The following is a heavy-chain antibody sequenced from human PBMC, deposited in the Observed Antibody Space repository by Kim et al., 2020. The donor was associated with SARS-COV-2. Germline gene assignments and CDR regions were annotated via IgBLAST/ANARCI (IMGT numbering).Heavy chain of an antibody. D-gene: IGHD1-26*01. V-gene: IGHV1-69*04. J-gene: IGHJ6*02. Sequence: SVKVSCKASGGTFSSYAISWVRQAPGQGLEWMGRIIPILGIANYAQKFQGRVTNTADKSTSTAYMELSSLRSEDTAVYYCARVAEWELRTSHYYYYGMDVWGQGTTVTVSS. CDR3: ARVAEWELRTSHYYYYGMDV. CDR2: IIPILGIA. CDR1: GGTFSSYA.